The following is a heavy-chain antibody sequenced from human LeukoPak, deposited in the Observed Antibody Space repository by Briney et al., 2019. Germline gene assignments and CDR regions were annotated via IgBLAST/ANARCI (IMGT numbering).Heavy chain of an antibody. CDR2: IYSGGST. CDR3: AREQYYGSGSYVGVDY. D-gene: IGHD3-10*01. J-gene: IGHJ4*02. V-gene: IGHV3-53*05. CDR1: GFTVSTNY. Sequence: TGGSLRLPCVVSGFTVSTNYMSWVRQAPGKGLEWVSLIYSGGSTYYADSVKGRFTISRDNSKNTLYLQMNSLRAEDTAVYYCAREQYYGSGSYVGVDYWGQGTLVTVSS.